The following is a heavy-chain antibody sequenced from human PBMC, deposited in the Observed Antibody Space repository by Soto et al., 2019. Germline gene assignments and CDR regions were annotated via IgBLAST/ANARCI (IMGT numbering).Heavy chain of an antibody. Sequence: EVQLVESGGGLVQPGGSLKLSCTASGFTFSDSPMHWVRQASGKGLEWVGRIRSKANNYATAYGASVKGRFTISRDDSKNTAYLQMNSLKTEDADVYYCTSHSPEDMRRTWGQGTLVTVSS. J-gene: IGHJ5*02. CDR1: GFTFSDSP. CDR3: TSHSPEDMRRT. V-gene: IGHV3-73*02. CDR2: IRSKANNYAT. D-gene: IGHD2-15*01.